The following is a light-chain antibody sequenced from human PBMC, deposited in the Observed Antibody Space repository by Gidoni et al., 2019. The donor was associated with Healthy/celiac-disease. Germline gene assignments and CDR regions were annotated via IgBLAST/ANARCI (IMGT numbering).Light chain of an antibody. Sequence: QSALTQPASFSGSPGHSITISCTGTSSDVGGYNYVSWYQQHPGKAPKLMIYDVSNRRSGVSNGFSGSKSGNTESLTISGLQAEDEADYYCSSYTSSSTYVFGTGTKVTVL. CDR2: DVS. V-gene: IGLV2-14*03. CDR1: SSDVGGYNY. J-gene: IGLJ1*01. CDR3: SSYTSSSTYV.